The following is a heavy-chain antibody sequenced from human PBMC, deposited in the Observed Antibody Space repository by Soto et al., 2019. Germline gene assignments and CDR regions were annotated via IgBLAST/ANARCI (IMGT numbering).Heavy chain of an antibody. D-gene: IGHD1-26*01. J-gene: IGHJ2*01. CDR2: INHSGST. CDR1: GGSFSGYY. Sequence: KASETLSLTCAVYGGSFSGYYWSWIRQPPGKGLEWIGEINHSGSTNYNPSLKSRGTISVDTSKNQFSLKLSSVTAADTAVYYCARGRQSGNSGSYKFFDLWGRGTLVTVSS. CDR3: ARGRQSGNSGSYKFFDL. V-gene: IGHV4-34*01.